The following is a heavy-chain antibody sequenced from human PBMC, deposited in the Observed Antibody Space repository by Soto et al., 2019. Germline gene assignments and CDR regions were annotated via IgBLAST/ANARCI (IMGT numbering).Heavy chain of an antibody. CDR2: IIPILGIA. Sequence: SVKVSCKASGGTFSSDTISWVRQAPGQGLEWMGRIIPILGIANYAQKFQGRVTITADKSTRTAYMELSSLRSEDTAVCYCAREYPAPLYYFDYWGQGTLVTVSS. J-gene: IGHJ4*02. V-gene: IGHV1-69*04. CDR1: GGTFSSDT. CDR3: AREYPAPLYYFDY.